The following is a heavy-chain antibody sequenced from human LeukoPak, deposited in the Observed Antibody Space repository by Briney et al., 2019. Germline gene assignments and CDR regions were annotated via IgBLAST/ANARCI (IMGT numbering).Heavy chain of an antibody. J-gene: IGHJ4*02. Sequence: ASVKVSCKASGYTFTDYYMHWVRQAPGQGLEWMGWINPNSGGTNYAQKFQGRVTMTRDTSISTAYMELSRLRSDDTAVYYCARGQQLVRGSFDYWGQGTLVTVSS. CDR2: INPNSGGT. CDR1: GYTFTDYY. V-gene: IGHV1-2*02. D-gene: IGHD6-13*01. CDR3: ARGQQLVRGSFDY.